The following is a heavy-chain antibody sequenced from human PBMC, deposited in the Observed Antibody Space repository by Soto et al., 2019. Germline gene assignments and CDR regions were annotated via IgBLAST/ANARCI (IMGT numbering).Heavy chain of an antibody. D-gene: IGHD2-2*01. CDR1: GGSISSSSYY. CDR2: IYYSGST. J-gene: IGHJ5*02. Sequence: SETLSLTCTVSGGSISSSSYYWGWIRQPPGKGLEWIGSIYYSGSTYYNPSLKSRVTISVDTSKNQFSLKLSSVTAADTAVYYCARHEYQLLFSRFWFDPWGQGTLVTVSS. V-gene: IGHV4-39*01. CDR3: ARHEYQLLFSRFWFDP.